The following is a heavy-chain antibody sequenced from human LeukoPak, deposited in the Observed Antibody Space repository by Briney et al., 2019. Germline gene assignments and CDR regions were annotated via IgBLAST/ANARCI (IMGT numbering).Heavy chain of an antibody. J-gene: IGHJ5*02. CDR1: GGTFSSYA. V-gene: IGHV1-69*05. CDR3: ARAMIAGPGWFDP. Sequence: SVKVSCKASGGTFSSYAISWVRQAPGQGLEWMGRIIPIFGTANYAQKFQGRVTITTDESTSTAYMELSSLRSEDTAVYYCARAMIAGPGWFDPWGQGTLVTVSS. D-gene: IGHD3-22*01. CDR2: IIPIFGTA.